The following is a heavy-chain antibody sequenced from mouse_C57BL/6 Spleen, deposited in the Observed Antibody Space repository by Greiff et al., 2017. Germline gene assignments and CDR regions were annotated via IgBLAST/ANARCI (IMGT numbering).Heavy chain of an antibody. V-gene: IGHV1-82*01. J-gene: IGHJ4*01. CDR2: IYPGDGDT. CDR3: ARLGNYYGSSYYAMDY. CDR1: GYAFSSSW. Sequence: QVQLQQSGPELVKPGASVKISCKASGYAFSSSWMNWVKQRPGKGLEWIGRIYPGDGDTNYNGKFKGKATLTADKSSSTAYMQLSSLTSEDSAVYFCARLGNYYGSSYYAMDYWGQGTSVTVSS. D-gene: IGHD1-1*01.